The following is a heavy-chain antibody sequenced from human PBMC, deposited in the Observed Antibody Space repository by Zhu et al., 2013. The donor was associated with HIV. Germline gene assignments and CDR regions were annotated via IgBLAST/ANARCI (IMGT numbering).Heavy chain of an antibody. V-gene: IGHV1-2*02. Sequence: QVQLVQSGAEVKKPGASVKVSCKASGYTFTGYYIHWLRQAPGHGLEWMGWINPNSGGTNYAQKFQGRVTMTRDTSISTAYMELSRLTSGDTAVYYCARDSTTVTNPGIDYWGQGTLVTVSS. CDR3: ARDSTTVTNPGIDY. CDR2: INPNSGGT. D-gene: IGHD4-17*01. CDR1: GYTFTGYY. J-gene: IGHJ4*02.